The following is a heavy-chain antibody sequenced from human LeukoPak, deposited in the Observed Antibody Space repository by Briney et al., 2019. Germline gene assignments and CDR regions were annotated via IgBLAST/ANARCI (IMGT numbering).Heavy chain of an antibody. V-gene: IGHV4-59*01. CDR1: GGSISSYY. J-gene: IGHJ4*02. D-gene: IGHD1-26*01. Sequence: SETLSLTCTVSGGSISSYYWSWIRQPPGKGLEWIGYIYYSGSTNYNPSLKSRVTISVDTSKNQFSLKLSSVTAADTAVYYCARGALDYWGQGTLVTVSS. CDR2: IYYSGST. CDR3: ARGALDY.